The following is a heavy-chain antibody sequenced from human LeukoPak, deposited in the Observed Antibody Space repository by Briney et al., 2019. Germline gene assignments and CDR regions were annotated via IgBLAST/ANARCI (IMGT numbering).Heavy chain of an antibody. Sequence: PGGSLRLSCAVSGFTFNTYGMTWVRQAPGKGLEWVSGISGSDGSTYHAASVKGRFTISRDNSKNTLYLQMNSLRGEDTAVYYCAKNIGGLDYWGQGTLVTVSS. D-gene: IGHD3-10*01. V-gene: IGHV3-23*01. CDR1: GFTFNTYG. CDR3: AKNIGGLDY. J-gene: IGHJ4*02. CDR2: ISGSDGST.